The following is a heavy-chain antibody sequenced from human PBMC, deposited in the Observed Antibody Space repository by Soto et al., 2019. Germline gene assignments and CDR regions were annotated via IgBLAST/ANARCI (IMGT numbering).Heavy chain of an antibody. Sequence: QLQLQESGPGLVKPSETLSLTCTVSGGSISSSSYYWGWIRQPPGKGLEWIGSIYYSGSTYYNPSLKSRVTISVDTSKNQFSLKLSSVTAADTAVYYCARQPQYYDILTGYYPAYYFDYWGQGTLVTVSS. V-gene: IGHV4-39*01. CDR2: IYYSGST. J-gene: IGHJ4*02. CDR1: GGSISSSSYY. D-gene: IGHD3-9*01. CDR3: ARQPQYYDILTGYYPAYYFDY.